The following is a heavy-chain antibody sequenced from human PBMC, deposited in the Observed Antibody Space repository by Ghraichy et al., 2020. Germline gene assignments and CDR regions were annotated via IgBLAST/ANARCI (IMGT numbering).Heavy chain of an antibody. Sequence: GGSLRLSCAASGFTFSSYGMHWVRQAPGKGLEWVAVIWYDGSNKYYADSVKGRFTISRDNSKNTLYLQMNSLRAEDTAVYYCARESIAAAGTFAFDIWGQGTMVTVSS. J-gene: IGHJ3*02. CDR1: GFTFSSYG. CDR2: IWYDGSNK. CDR3: ARESIAAAGTFAFDI. V-gene: IGHV3-33*01. D-gene: IGHD6-13*01.